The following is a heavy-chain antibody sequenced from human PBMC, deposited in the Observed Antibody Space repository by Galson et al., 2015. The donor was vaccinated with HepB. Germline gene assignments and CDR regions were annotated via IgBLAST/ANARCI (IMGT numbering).Heavy chain of an antibody. V-gene: IGHV3-21*01. CDR2: ISSSSCYI. CDR1: GFTFSSYS. CDR3: ARLTNSGYDPGAGWFDP. Sequence: SLGLSCAASGFTFSSYSMNWVRQAPGKGLEWVSSISSSSCYIYYADSVKGRFTISRDNAKNSLYLQMNSLRAEDTAVYYCARLTNSGYDPGAGWFDPWGQGTLVTVSS. D-gene: IGHD5-12*01. J-gene: IGHJ5*02.